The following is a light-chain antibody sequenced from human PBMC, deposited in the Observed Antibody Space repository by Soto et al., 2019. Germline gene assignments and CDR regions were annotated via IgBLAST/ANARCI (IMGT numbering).Light chain of an antibody. Sequence: QSALTQPPSASGSPGPSVTISCTGTSSDVGGYNYVSWYQQHPGKAPKLMIYEVSERPSGVPDRFSGSKSGNTASLTVSGLQAEDEADYYCSSYANNYNYVFGTGTKVTVL. CDR3: SSYANNYNYV. CDR2: EVS. J-gene: IGLJ1*01. CDR1: SSDVGGYNY. V-gene: IGLV2-8*01.